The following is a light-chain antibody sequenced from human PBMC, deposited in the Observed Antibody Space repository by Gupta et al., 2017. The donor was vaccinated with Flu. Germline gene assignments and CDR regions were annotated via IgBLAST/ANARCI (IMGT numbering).Light chain of an antibody. V-gene: IGLV3-1*01. J-gene: IGLJ2*01. CDR1: KLGGKY. Sequence: SYELTQPPSVSVSPGQTASITCSGDKLGGKYVSWYPQRPGQSPAVVIYQTNKRPSGIPERFSGSNSGNTATLTISVTQARDEADYYCQTWDSSTAVFGGGTKLTVL. CDR3: QTWDSSTAV. CDR2: QTN.